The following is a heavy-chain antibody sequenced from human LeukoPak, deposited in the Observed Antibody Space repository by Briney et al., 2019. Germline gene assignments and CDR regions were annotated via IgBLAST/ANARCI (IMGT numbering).Heavy chain of an antibody. J-gene: IGHJ6*02. CDR1: GGSISSYY. Sequence: PSETLSLTCTVSGGSISSYYWSWIRQPPGKGLEWIGYIYYSGSTNYNPSLKSRVTISVDTSKNQLSLKLSSVTAADTAVYYCVRDAGYYGLDVWGQGTTVIVSS. V-gene: IGHV4-59*12. CDR3: VRDAGYYGLDV. CDR2: IYYSGST.